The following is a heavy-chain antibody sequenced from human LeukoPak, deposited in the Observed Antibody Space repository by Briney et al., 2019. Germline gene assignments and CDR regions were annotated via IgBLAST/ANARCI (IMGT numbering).Heavy chain of an antibody. D-gene: IGHD6-13*01. V-gene: IGHV7-4-1*02. Sequence: ASVKVSCKASGYTFTSYGISWVRQAPGQGLEWMGWINTNTGNPTYAQGFTGRFVFSVDTSVSTAYLQISSLKAEDTAVYYCSTSGIAAAFDYWGQGTLVTVSS. CDR3: STSGIAAAFDY. J-gene: IGHJ4*02. CDR2: INTNTGNP. CDR1: GYTFTSYG.